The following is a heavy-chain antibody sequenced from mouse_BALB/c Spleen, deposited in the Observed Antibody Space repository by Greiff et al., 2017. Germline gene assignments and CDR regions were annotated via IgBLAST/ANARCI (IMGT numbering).Heavy chain of an antibody. Sequence: VKLMESGPELVKPGASVKISCKASGYAFSSSWMNWVKQRPGQGLEWIGRIYPGDGDTNYNGKFKGKATLTADKSSSTAYMQLSSLTSVDSAVYFCARREVITTVSYAMDYWGQGTSVTVSS. CDR3: ARREVITTVSYAMDY. D-gene: IGHD1-1*01. CDR1: GYAFSSSW. CDR2: IYPGDGDT. V-gene: IGHV1-82*01. J-gene: IGHJ4*01.